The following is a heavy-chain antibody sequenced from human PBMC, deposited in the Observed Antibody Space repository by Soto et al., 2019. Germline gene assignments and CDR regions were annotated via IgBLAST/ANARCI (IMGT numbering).Heavy chain of an antibody. V-gene: IGHV1-69*01. Sequence: QVQLVQSGAEVKKPGSSVKVSCKASGGTFSSYAISWVRQAPGQGLEWMGGIIPIFGTANYAQKFQGRVTITADESTSTAYMELSSLRSEDTAVYYCARKGGSSSSGYYYYYGRDVWGQGTTVTVSS. CDR1: GGTFSSYA. CDR2: IIPIFGTA. J-gene: IGHJ6*02. D-gene: IGHD6-6*01. CDR3: ARKGGSSSSGYYYYYGRDV.